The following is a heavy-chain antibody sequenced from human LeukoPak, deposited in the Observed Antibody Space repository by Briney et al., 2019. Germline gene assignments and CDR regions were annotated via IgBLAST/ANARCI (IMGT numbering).Heavy chain of an antibody. CDR1: GFTFRSYE. CDR2: ISSNGSTI. CDR3: AREIDYDSSGYYEGLEDY. Sequence: GGSLRLSXAASGFTFRSYEMNWVRQAPGKGLEWVSYISSNGSTIYYADSVKGRFTISRDNAKNSLYLQMNSLRAEDTAVYYCAREIDYDSSGYYEGLEDYWGQGTLVTVSS. D-gene: IGHD3-22*01. V-gene: IGHV3-48*03. J-gene: IGHJ4*02.